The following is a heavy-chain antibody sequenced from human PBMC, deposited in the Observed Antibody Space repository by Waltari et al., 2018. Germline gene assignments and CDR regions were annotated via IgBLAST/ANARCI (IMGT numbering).Heavy chain of an antibody. CDR2: IHHSGST. Sequence: QVQLQQWGAGLLKPSETLSLTCAVYGGSFSGYYWSWIRQPPGKGLEWIGEIHHSGSTNYNPSLKSRVTISVDTSKNQFSLKLSSVTAADTAVYYCARRLAARYDFDYWGQGTLVTVSS. CDR1: GGSFSGYY. J-gene: IGHJ4*02. V-gene: IGHV4-34*01. D-gene: IGHD6-6*01. CDR3: ARRLAARYDFDY.